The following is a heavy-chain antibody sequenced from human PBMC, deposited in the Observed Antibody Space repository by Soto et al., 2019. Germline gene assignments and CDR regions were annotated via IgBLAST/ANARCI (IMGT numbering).Heavy chain of an antibody. J-gene: IGHJ4*02. CDR1: GYTLTSYS. V-gene: IGHV1-3*01. D-gene: IGHD3-16*01. Sequence: ASVKVSRKASGYTLTSYSMHWVRQAPGQRLEWMGWINAGNGNTKYSQKFQGRVTITRDTSASTAYMELSSLRSEDTAVYYFANALGLDYFDYWCQGALVTISS. CDR3: ANALGLDYFDY. CDR2: INAGNGNT.